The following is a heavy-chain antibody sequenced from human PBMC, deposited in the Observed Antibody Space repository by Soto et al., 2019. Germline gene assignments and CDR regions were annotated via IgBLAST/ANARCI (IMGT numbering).Heavy chain of an antibody. D-gene: IGHD6-6*01. V-gene: IGHV3-64*01. CDR3: ARRARPDFYYMDV. CDR1: GFTLSGYA. CDR2: ISSNGAGT. J-gene: IGHJ6*03. Sequence: EVQLAESGGGLAQPGGSLRLSCAASGFTLSGYAMDWVRQAPGKGLEYVSGISSNGAGTYYANSVQGRFTISRDNSKNTVYLQTGSLRPEDMAVYYCARRARPDFYYMDVWGKGTTVTVSS.